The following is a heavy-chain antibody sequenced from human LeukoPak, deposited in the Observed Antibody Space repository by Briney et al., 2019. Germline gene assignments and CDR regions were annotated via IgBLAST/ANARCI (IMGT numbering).Heavy chain of an antibody. CDR1: GGTFSSYA. Sequence: ASVKVSCKASGGTFSSYAISWVRQAPGQGLEWMGGIIPIFGTANYAQKFQGRVTITTDESTSTAYMELSGLRSEDTAVYYCARVAPTAAGTSYYFDYWGQGTLVTVSS. CDR3: ARVAPTAAGTSYYFDY. J-gene: IGHJ4*02. V-gene: IGHV1-69*05. D-gene: IGHD6-13*01. CDR2: IIPIFGTA.